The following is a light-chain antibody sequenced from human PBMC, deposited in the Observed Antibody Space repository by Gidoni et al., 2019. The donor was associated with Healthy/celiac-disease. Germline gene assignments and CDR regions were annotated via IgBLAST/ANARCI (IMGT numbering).Light chain of an antibody. Sequence: IQLTQSPSSLSASVGDRVTITCRASQSISSYLNWYQQKPGKAPTLLIYAASSLQSGVPSRFRGSGSGTDFTLTISSLQPEDFATYYCQQSYSTPCTFGPGTKVDIK. J-gene: IGKJ3*01. V-gene: IGKV1-39*01. CDR3: QQSYSTPCT. CDR1: QSISSY. CDR2: AAS.